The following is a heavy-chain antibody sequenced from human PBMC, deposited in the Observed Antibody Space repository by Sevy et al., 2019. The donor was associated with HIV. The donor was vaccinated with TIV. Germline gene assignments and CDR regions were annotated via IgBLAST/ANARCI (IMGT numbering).Heavy chain of an antibody. CDR1: GFTFSNAW. V-gene: IGHV3-15*01. J-gene: IGHJ4*02. CDR3: TTDSRTRGLSALLDY. D-gene: IGHD3-10*01. Sequence: GGSLRLSCAASGFTFSNAWMSWVRQAPGKGLEWVGRIKSKTDGGTTDYAEPVKGRFTISRDDSKNTLYLQMNSLKTEDPAIYYCTTDSRTRGLSALLDYWGQGTLVTVSS. CDR2: IKSKTDGGTT.